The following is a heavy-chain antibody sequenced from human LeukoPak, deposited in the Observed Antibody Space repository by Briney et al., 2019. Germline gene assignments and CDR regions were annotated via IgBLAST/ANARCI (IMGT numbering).Heavy chain of an antibody. Sequence: PSETLSLTCTVSGYSIRSGYYWGWIRQPPGKGLEWIGSIYHSGSTYYNPSLKSRVTISVDTSKNQFSLKLSSVTAADTAVYYCARASTYSSNWFDPWGQGTLVTVSS. V-gene: IGHV4-38-2*02. CDR3: ARASTYSSNWFDP. D-gene: IGHD5-18*01. CDR1: GYSIRSGYY. CDR2: IYHSGST. J-gene: IGHJ5*02.